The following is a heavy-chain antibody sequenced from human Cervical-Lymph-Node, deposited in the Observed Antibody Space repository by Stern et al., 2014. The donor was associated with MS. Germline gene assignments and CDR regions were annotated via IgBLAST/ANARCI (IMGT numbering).Heavy chain of an antibody. J-gene: IGHJ4*02. D-gene: IGHD1-26*01. CDR2: ISFDGRDK. V-gene: IGHV3-30*04. CDR3: AKGGSGSYLD. CDR1: GFIFRNYA. Sequence: QVQLVQSGGGVVQPGRSLRLSCAASGFIFRNYAAHWVRQPPGQGLEWVAIISFDGRDKYYTDSVKGRFTVSRDNSKNRLYLEMNSLRLEDTAVYYCAKGGSGSYLDWGQGSLVTVSS.